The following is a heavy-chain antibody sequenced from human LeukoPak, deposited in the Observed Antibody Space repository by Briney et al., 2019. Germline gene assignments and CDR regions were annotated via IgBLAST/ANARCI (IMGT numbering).Heavy chain of an antibody. D-gene: IGHD6-19*01. V-gene: IGHV3-7*01. Sequence: GGSLRLSCAASGFTFSSYWMSWVRQAPGKGLEWVANIKQDGSEKYYVDSVKGRFTISRDNAKNSLYLQMNSLRAEDTAVYYCARGIIAVAGNFDYWGQGTLATVSS. CDR2: IKQDGSEK. J-gene: IGHJ4*02. CDR1: GFTFSSYW. CDR3: ARGIIAVAGNFDY.